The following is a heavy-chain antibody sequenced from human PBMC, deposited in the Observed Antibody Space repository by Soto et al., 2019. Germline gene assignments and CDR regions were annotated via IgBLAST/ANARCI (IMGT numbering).Heavy chain of an antibody. CDR2: IRSKANNYAT. D-gene: IGHD1-26*01. V-gene: IGHV3-73*02. CDR1: GFTFSGSP. J-gene: IGHJ3*02. Sequence: EVQLVESGGGLVQPGGSLKLSCAASGFTFSGSPMHWVRQASGKGLEWVGRIRSKANNYATSYAASAKGRFTISRDDSNNTAYLQMNSLQTEDTAVYYCTRRIKRYYLDAFDIWGQGTMVTVSS. CDR3: TRRIKRYYLDAFDI.